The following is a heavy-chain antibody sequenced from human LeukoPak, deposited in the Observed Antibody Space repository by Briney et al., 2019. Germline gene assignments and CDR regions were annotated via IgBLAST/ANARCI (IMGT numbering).Heavy chain of an antibody. V-gene: IGHV3-23*01. D-gene: IGHD3-10*01. J-gene: IGHJ4*02. Sequence: GGSLRLSGAASGFTFTNYGMNWVRQSPGKGLEWVSSISGGAGGASYADFVKGRFTMSRDNSKNTLYLQMNSLRAEDTAVYYCAKDGGYGSGNYYPDYWGQGTLVTVSS. CDR2: ISGGAGGA. CDR1: GFTFTNYG. CDR3: AKDGGYGSGNYYPDY.